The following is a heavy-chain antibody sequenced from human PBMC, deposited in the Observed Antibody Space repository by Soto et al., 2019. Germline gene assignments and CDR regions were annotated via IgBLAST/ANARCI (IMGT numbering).Heavy chain of an antibody. V-gene: IGHV3-11*06. CDR3: ARSTGWRHLDGYKYGLDV. CDR2: IHANGHYT. CDR1: GFSISDNW. Sequence: QVQLVESGGGLVKPGGSLRLSCVASGFSISDNWMTWIRQTPEKGLEWVSYIHANGHYTNYADSVEGRFTISKDDAKNSLWLQINSLRVEDTAVYYCARSTGWRHLDGYKYGLDVWGQGTTVMVSS. J-gene: IGHJ6*02. D-gene: IGHD5-18*01.